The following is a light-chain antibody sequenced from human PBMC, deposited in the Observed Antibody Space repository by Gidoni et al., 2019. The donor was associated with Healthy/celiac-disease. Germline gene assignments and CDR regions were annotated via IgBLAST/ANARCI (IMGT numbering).Light chain of an antibody. V-gene: IGKV3-15*01. J-gene: IGKJ1*01. CDR2: CAS. Sequence: ETSIRPATATLSVYRGERATLSCRASQSVSSNLAWYQQKPGQDPRLLIYCASTRATGIPAGFSGSLSGTVFPFAISSVKSEDFAVYYCQQCNNWPWWTFGQGTKVEIK. CDR1: QSVSSN. CDR3: QQCNNWPWWT.